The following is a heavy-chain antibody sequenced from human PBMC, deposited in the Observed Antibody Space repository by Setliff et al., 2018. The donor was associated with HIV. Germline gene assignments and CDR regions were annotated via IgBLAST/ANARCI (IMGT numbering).Heavy chain of an antibody. J-gene: IGHJ6*04. Sequence: VASVKVSCKPSGHTFTNSDIHWVRRATGQGLEWMGWMNPNSGVTGYALKFHDRVTMTRDTSISKAYLELRILTSEDTAVYYCASGKGVGGDFITYGLDVWGKGTTVTVSS. CDR1: GHTFTNSD. CDR2: MNPNSGVT. V-gene: IGHV1-8*02. CDR3: ASGKGVGGDFITYGLDV. D-gene: IGHD3-16*01.